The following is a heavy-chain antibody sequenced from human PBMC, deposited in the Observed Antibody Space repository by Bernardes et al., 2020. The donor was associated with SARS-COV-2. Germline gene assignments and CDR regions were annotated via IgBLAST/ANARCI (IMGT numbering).Heavy chain of an antibody. V-gene: IGHV1-2*02. CDR1: GYTFTAYH. J-gene: IGHJ4*02. Sequence: ASGKVYCKASGYTFTAYHMPWVRQLPGQGLEWMGWISPTSGGTTYAQKFQGRVTMTRDTSISTAYMELSSLTSDDTAVYYCAGVTYSSGSDVDFWGQGTPVTVAS. D-gene: IGHD6-19*01. CDR3: AGVTYSSGSDVDF. CDR2: ISPTSGGT.